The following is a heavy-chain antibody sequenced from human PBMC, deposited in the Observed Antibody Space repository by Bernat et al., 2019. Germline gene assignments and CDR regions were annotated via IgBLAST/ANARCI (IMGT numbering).Heavy chain of an antibody. D-gene: IGHD2-15*01. CDR2: ISGSGGST. V-gene: IGHV3-23*01. Sequence: EVQLLESGGGLVQPGGSLRLSCAASGFTFSSYAMSWVGQAPGKGLEWVSAISGSGGSTSYADSVNGRFTISRDNSKNTLYLQMNSLRAEDTAVYYCAKVVVVVAATGGFDYWGQGTLVTVSS. CDR3: AKVVVVVAATGGFDY. J-gene: IGHJ4*02. CDR1: GFTFSSYA.